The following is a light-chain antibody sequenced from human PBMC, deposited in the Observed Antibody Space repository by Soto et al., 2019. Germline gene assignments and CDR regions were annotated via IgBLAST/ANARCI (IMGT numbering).Light chain of an antibody. CDR3: QQRSTWPT. CDR1: QRLASNY. CDR2: GVS. V-gene: IGKV3D-20*02. Sequence: EIELTQSPGTLSLSPGERATLSCRASQRLASNYLAWYQQRPGQAPRLLLYGVSSRATGIPDRFSGSGSGTDFTLTISSLEPEDFALYYCQQRSTWPTFGQGTRLEIK. J-gene: IGKJ5*01.